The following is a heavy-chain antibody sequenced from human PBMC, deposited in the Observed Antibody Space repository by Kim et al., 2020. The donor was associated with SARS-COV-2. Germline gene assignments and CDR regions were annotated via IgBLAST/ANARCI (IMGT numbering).Heavy chain of an antibody. CDR2: MSYDGSVK. CDR1: GFTLTKYG. J-gene: IGHJ3*02. V-gene: IGHV3-30*03. D-gene: IGHD6-19*01. Sequence: GGSLRLSCEASGFTLTKYGMHWVRQAPGTGLEWVAFMSYDGSVKYYGETVKGRFTISRDTSKNTLFLQMDSLRAEDTAVYYCTRGAVSGTDAFGIWGQGSLVTVSS. CDR3: TRGAVSGTDAFGI.